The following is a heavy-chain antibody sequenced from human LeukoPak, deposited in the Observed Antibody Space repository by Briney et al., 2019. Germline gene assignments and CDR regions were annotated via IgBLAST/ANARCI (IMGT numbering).Heavy chain of an antibody. V-gene: IGHV1-18*01. D-gene: IGHD3-10*01. CDR3: ARDTLVRGVIIPHFDY. CDR2: ISAYNGNT. CDR1: GYTFTSYG. Sequence: ASVKVSCKASGYTFTSYGISWVRQAPGQGLEWMGWISAYNGNTNYAQKLQGRVTMTTDTSTSTAYMELRSLRSDDTAVYYCARDTLVRGVIIPHFDYWGQGTLFTVSS. J-gene: IGHJ4*02.